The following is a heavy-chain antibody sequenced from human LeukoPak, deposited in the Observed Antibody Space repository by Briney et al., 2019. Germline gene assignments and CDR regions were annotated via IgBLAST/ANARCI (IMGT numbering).Heavy chain of an antibody. D-gene: IGHD5-24*01. J-gene: IGHJ4*02. V-gene: IGHV6-1*01. CDR2: TCCTSKWYN. CDR3: ASGVGDGYNYDY. Sequence: SQTLSLTCAISGDSVSINSAAWNWIRQSPSRVRYWLGRTCCTSKWYNAYTVSVKSRIANDTDTSKNQFNLQLNSVTPEDTAVYYCASGVGDGYNYDYWGQGTLVTVSS. CDR1: GDSVSINSAA.